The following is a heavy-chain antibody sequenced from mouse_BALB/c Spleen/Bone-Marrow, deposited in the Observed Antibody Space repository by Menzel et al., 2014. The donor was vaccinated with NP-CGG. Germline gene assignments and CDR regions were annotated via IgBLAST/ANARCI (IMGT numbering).Heavy chain of an antibody. CDR2: IYPGSGST. D-gene: IGHD2-14*01. J-gene: IGHJ4*01. CDR1: GYTFTSYW. CDR3: TRDQVRRGYYYAMDY. V-gene: IGHV1S22*01. Sequence: LKQSGSELVRPGASVKLSCKASGYTFTSYWMHWVKQRHGQGLEWIGNIYPGSGSTNYDEKFKSKGTLTVDTSSSTAYMHLSSLTSEDPAVYYCTRDQVRRGYYYAMDYWGQGTSVTVSS.